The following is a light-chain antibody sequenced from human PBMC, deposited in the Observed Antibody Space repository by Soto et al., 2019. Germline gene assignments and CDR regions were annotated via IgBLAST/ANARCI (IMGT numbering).Light chain of an antibody. V-gene: IGKV4-1*01. CDR1: QSVLYSPNNKNY. CDR2: WAS. J-gene: IGKJ1*01. CDR3: HQYASSPWT. Sequence: DIVMTQSPDSLALSLGEMATINCKSSQSVLYSPNNKNYLAWYQQKPGQPPKLLLYWASMRESGVPDRFSGSASGTDFTLTICSLQAEDVAVYYCHQYASSPWTFGPGTKVEIK.